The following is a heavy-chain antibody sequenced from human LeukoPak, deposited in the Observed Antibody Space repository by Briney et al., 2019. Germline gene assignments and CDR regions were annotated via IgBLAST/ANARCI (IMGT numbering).Heavy chain of an antibody. D-gene: IGHD6-19*01. CDR1: GFTFRSYW. Sequence: QPGGSLRLSCAASGFTFRSYWMHWVRQAPGKGLVWVSRINSDGSSTSYADSVKGRFTISRDNAKNTLYLQMNSLRAEDTAVYYCARAGVLVVAGGDFQHWGQGTLVTVSS. CDR2: INSDGSST. CDR3: ARAGVLVVAGGDFQH. J-gene: IGHJ1*01. V-gene: IGHV3-74*01.